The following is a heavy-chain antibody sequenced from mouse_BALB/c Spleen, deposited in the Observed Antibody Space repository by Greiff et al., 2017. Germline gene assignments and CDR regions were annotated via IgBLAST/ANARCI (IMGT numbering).Heavy chain of an antibody. CDR3: ARGYGNYVGVDY. CDR1: GFTFSSFG. CDR2: ISSGSSTI. J-gene: IGHJ4*01. D-gene: IGHD2-10*02. V-gene: IGHV5-17*02. Sequence: EVQVVESGGGLVQPGGSRKLSCAASGFTFSSFGMHWVRQAPEKGLEWVAYISSGSSTIYYADTVKGRFTISRDNPKNTLFLQMTSLRSEDTAMYYCARGYGNYVGVDYWGQGTSVTVSS.